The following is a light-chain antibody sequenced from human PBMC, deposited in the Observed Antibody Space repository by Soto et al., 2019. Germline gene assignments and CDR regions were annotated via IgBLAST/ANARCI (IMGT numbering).Light chain of an antibody. CDR3: SSFTNSSVV. Sequence: QSVLTQPASVSGSPGQSITISCTGTSSDVGNYYYVSWYQQHPAKAPKLMIYDVSNRPSGVSSRFSGSKSDNTASLTIAGLQAEDEANYYCSSFTNSSVVFGGGTQLTVL. CDR2: DVS. CDR1: SSDVGNYYY. J-gene: IGLJ2*01. V-gene: IGLV2-14*03.